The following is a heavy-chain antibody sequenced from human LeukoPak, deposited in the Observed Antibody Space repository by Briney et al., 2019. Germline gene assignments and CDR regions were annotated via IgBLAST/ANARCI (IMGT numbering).Heavy chain of an antibody. CDR3: ARELRTFDS. V-gene: IGHV3-48*03. CDR1: GFSFSVYE. D-gene: IGHD3-16*01. CDR2: VSSSGTTT. Sequence: GGSLRLSCAASGFSFSVYEMHWVRQAPGKGLEWISDVSSSGTTTYYADSVKGRFTISRDNARNSLYLQMNSLRAEDTAVYYCARELRTFDSWGQGTLVTVSS. J-gene: IGHJ4*02.